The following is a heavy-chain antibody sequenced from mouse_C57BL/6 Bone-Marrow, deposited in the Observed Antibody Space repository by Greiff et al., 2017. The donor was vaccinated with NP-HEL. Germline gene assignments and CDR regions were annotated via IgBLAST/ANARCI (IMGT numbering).Heavy chain of an antibody. CDR3: ARCPLTTVVDYFDY. D-gene: IGHD1-1*01. V-gene: IGHV1-50*01. Sequence: QVQLQQPGAELVKPGASVKLSCKASGYTFTSYWMQWVKQRPGQGLEWIGEIDPSDSYPNYNQKFKGKATLTVDTSSSTAYMQLSSLTSEDSAVYYCARCPLTTVVDYFDYWGQGTTLTVSS. CDR1: GYTFTSYW. J-gene: IGHJ2*01. CDR2: IDPSDSYP.